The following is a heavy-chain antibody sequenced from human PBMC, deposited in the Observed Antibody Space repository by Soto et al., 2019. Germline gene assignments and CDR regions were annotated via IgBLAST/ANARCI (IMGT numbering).Heavy chain of an antibody. CDR1: GGSFDGYY. J-gene: IGHJ4*02. V-gene: IGHV4-34*01. CDR2: IHHSGST. Sequence: PSETLSLTCALYGGSFDGYYWSWIRQSPGQGLEWIGEIHHSGSTKYNPSLKSRVSLSVATATKQFSLKMTSMTAADRGVYYCARGVDFWSSYLFWGQGTPVTVSS. CDR3: ARGVDFWSSYLF. D-gene: IGHD3-3*01.